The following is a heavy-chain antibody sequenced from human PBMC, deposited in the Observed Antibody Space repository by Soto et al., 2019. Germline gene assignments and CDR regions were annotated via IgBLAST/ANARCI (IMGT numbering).Heavy chain of an antibody. CDR2: ISGSGGST. D-gene: IGHD3-3*01. J-gene: IGHJ4*02. V-gene: IGHV3-23*01. Sequence: GGSLRLSCAASGFTFSSYAMSWVRQAPGKGLEWVSAISGSGGSTYYADSVKGRFTISRDNSKNTLYLQMNSLRAEDTAVYYCAKDRPILFWSGYLYYFDYWGQGTLVTVSS. CDR3: AKDRPILFWSGYLYYFDY. CDR1: GFTFSSYA.